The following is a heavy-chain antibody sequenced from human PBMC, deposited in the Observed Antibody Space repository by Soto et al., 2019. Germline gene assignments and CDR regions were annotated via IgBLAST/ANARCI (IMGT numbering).Heavy chain of an antibody. Sequence: GGSLRLSCAASGFTFSDYYMSWIRQAPGKGLEWVSYISSSGSTIYYADSVKGRFTISRDNAKNSLYLQMNSLRAEDTAVYYCAREDPYYYGSGSSRYFDYWGQGTLVTVSS. CDR2: ISSSGSTI. CDR1: GFTFSDYY. J-gene: IGHJ4*02. CDR3: AREDPYYYGSGSSRYFDY. D-gene: IGHD3-10*01. V-gene: IGHV3-11*01.